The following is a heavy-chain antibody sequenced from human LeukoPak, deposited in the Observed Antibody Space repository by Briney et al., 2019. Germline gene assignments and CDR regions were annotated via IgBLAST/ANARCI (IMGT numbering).Heavy chain of an antibody. CDR2: IYYSGST. J-gene: IGHJ4*02. CDR3: ARHGDIVVVPAALDY. CDR1: GGSISSSSYY. D-gene: IGHD2-2*01. Sequence: SETLSLTCTVSGGSISSSSYYWGWIHQPPGKGLEWIGSIYYSGSTYYNPSLKSRVTISVDTSKNQFSLKLSSVTAADTAVYYCARHGDIVVVPAALDYWGQGTLVTVSS. V-gene: IGHV4-39*01.